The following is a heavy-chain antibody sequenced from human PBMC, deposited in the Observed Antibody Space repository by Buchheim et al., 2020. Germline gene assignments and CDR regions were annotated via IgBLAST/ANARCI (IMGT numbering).Heavy chain of an antibody. CDR1: GGPISSYY. J-gene: IGHJ6*02. CDR2: IYYSGST. Sequence: QVQLQESGPGLVKPSETLSLTCTVSGGPISSYYWSWIRQPPGKGLEWIGYIYYSGSTNYNPSLKSRVTISVDTSTNQFSLKRSSVTAADTAVYDCARDYYGSGRYYYYYGMDVWGQGTT. CDR3: ARDYYGSGRYYYYYGMDV. V-gene: IGHV4-59*01. D-gene: IGHD3-10*01.